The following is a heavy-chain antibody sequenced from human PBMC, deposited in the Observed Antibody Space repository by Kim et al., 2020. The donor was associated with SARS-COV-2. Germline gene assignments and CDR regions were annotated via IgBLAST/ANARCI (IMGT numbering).Heavy chain of an antibody. V-gene: IGHV3-30*01. CDR2: NK. CDR3: ARDRREAFDI. Sequence: NKYYADSVKGRFTISRDNSKNTLYLQMNSLRAEETAVYYCARDRREAFDIWGQGTMVTVSS. J-gene: IGHJ3*02.